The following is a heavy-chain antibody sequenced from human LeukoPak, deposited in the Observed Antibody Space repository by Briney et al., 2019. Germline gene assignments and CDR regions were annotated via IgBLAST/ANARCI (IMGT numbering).Heavy chain of an antibody. CDR2: VNRDGGSV. CDR1: GFTFSNHW. Sequence: GGSLRLSCAASGFTFSNHWMHWVRQAPGKGLVWVSLVNRDGGSVNYADSVKGRFTISRDNAKNTLYLQMTSLRVEDTAVYYCVRGSVAAYTSPFDYWGQGTLVTVSS. D-gene: IGHD6-19*01. J-gene: IGHJ4*02. V-gene: IGHV3-74*01. CDR3: VRGSVAAYTSPFDY.